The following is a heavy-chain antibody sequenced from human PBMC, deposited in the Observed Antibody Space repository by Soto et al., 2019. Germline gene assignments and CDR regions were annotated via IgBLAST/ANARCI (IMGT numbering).Heavy chain of an antibody. V-gene: IGHV3-30-3*01. CDR1: GFTFSSYA. J-gene: IGHJ6*02. CDR3: ARRGIGGGGGCMDV. D-gene: IGHD1-26*01. Sequence: QVQLVESGGGVVQPGRSLRLSCAASGFTFSSYAMHWVRQAPGKGLEWVAVISYDGSNKYYADSVKGRFTISRDNSKNRLYLKMNSRRGGDTAGYYGARRGIGGGGGCMDVWGQGTTVTVSS. CDR2: ISYDGSNK.